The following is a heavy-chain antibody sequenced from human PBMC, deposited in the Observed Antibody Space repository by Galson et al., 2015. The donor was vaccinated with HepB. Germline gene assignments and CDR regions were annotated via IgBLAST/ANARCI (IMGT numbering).Heavy chain of an antibody. CDR1: GFIFSSYA. CDR3: ARQQEDGCSSTSCQTTNYYYYYGMDV. J-gene: IGHJ6*02. CDR2: ISYDGSNK. V-gene: IGHV3-30-3*01. D-gene: IGHD2-2*01. Sequence: SLRLSCAASGFIFSSYAMHWVRQAPGKGLEWVAVISYDGSNKYYADSVKGRFTISRDDSKNTLYLQMNSLRAEDTAVYYCARQQEDGCSSTSCQTTNYYYYYGMDVWGQGTTVTVSS.